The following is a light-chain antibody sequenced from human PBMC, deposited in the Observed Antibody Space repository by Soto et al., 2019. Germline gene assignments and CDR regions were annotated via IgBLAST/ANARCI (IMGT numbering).Light chain of an antibody. Sequence: QSALTQPASVSGPPGQSITISCTGTSSDVGSYNLVSWYQQHPGKAPKLMIYEGSKRPSGVSNRFSGSKSGNTASLTISGLQAEDEADYYCCSYAGSHYVFGTGTKVTVL. CDR2: EGS. CDR3: CSYAGSHYV. CDR1: SSDVGSYNL. J-gene: IGLJ1*01. V-gene: IGLV2-23*01.